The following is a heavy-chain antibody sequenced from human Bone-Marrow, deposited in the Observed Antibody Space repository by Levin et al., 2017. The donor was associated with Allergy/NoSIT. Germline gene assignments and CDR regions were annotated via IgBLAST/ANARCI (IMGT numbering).Heavy chain of an antibody. CDR1: GGSFTGYF. CDR3: ARGGRWSFSYYFDY. CDR2: INHSGST. V-gene: IGHV4-34*01. J-gene: IGHJ4*02. D-gene: IGHD3-10*01. Sequence: SETLSLTCAVDGGSFTGYFWTWIRQPPGKGLEWIGEINHSGSTKYNPSLTSRVTISVDTSKKEFSLNLSSVTAADTAVFYCARGGRWSFSYYFDYWGQGTRVTVPS.